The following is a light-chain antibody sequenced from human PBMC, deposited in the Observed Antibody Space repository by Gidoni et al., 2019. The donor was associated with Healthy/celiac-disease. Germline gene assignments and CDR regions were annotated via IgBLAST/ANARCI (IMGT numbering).Light chain of an antibody. CDR2: AAS. CDR1: QGISSY. J-gene: IGKJ5*01. Sequence: DIQLTQSPSFLSASVGDRVTITCRASQGISSYLAWYQQKPGKAPKLLIYAASTLQSGVPSRFSGSGSGTEFTLTISSLQPEDFATYYCQQLNSYLGDFXXXTRLEIK. V-gene: IGKV1-9*01. CDR3: QQLNSYLGD.